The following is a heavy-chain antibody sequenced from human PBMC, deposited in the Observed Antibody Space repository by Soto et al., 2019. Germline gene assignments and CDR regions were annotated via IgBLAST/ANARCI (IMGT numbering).Heavy chain of an antibody. CDR1: GYTFTSYG. Sequence: GASVQVSCKASGYTFTSYGISWVRQAPGQRPEGMGWISAYNGNTNYAQKLQGRVTMTTDTSTSTAYMELRSLRSDDTAVYYCARDLYGYCSSTSCYGVWFDPWGQGTLVTVSS. J-gene: IGHJ5*02. CDR2: ISAYNGNT. V-gene: IGHV1-18*01. CDR3: ARDLYGYCSSTSCYGVWFDP. D-gene: IGHD2-2*03.